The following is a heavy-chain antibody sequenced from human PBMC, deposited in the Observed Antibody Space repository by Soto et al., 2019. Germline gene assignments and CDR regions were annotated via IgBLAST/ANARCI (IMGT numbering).Heavy chain of an antibody. J-gene: IGHJ6*02. CDR2: INAGNGNT. D-gene: IGHD2-2*01. CDR3: AREGRSTSWYYYYYYGMDV. V-gene: IGHV1-3*01. Sequence: ASVKVSCKASGGTFSSYAMHWVRQAPGQRLEWMGWINAGNGNTRYSQKFQGRVTITRDTSASTAYMELSSLRSEDTAVYYCAREGRSTSWYYYYYYGMDVWGQGTTVTVSS. CDR1: GGTFSSYA.